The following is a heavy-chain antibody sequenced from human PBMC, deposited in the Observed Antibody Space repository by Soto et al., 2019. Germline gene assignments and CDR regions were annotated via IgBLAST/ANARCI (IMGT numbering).Heavy chain of an antibody. D-gene: IGHD2-15*01. CDR1: GGTFSSYT. J-gene: IGHJ4*02. Sequence: QVQLVQSGAEVKKPGSSVKVSCKASGGTFSSYTISWVRQAPGQGLEWMGRIIPILGIANYAQKFQGRVTITADKSTSTAYMELSCLRSEDTAVYYCARGPGVVVAAFDYWGQGTLVTVSS. CDR3: ARGPGVVVAAFDY. V-gene: IGHV1-69*02. CDR2: IIPILGIA.